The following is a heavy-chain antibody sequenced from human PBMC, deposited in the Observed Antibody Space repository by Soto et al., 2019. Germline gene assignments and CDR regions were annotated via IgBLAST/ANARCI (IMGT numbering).Heavy chain of an antibody. CDR2: IYYSGST. Sequence: QVQLQESGPGLVKPSETLSLTCTVSGGSVSSGSYYWSWIRQPPGKGLEWIGYIYYSGSTNYNPSPKSRGARTEDPPKTQLPLKLSSGSAAGAAVYYCARVGRRPGSRSYLPPWGQGTMVTVSS. CDR1: GGSVSSGSYY. D-gene: IGHD3-10*01. J-gene: IGHJ3*01. V-gene: IGHV4-61*01. CDR3: ARVGRRPGSRSYLPP.